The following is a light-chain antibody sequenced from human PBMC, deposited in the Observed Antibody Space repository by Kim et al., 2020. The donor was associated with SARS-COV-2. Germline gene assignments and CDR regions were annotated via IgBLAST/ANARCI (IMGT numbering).Light chain of an antibody. CDR3: QXXNSFPLT. J-gene: IGKJ4*01. Sequence: DIQMTQSPSSVSASVGDRVTITCRXXQGISSFLAWYQQKPGKAPHVLIYAASSLQSGVPSRFSGSGSGTEFTLTISSLQPEDFATYYCQXXNSFPLTFGGGTXV. CDR1: QGISSF. V-gene: IGKV1-12*01. CDR2: AAS.